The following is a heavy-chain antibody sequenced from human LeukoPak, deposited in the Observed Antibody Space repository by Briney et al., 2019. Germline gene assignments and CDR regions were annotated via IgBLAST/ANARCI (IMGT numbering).Heavy chain of an antibody. D-gene: IGHD3-9*01. J-gene: IGHJ4*02. V-gene: IGHV4-61*02. Sequence: PSETLSLTCTVSGGSISSGSYYWSWIRQPAGKGLEWIGRIYTSGSTNYNPSLKSRVTISVDTSKNQFSLKLSSVTAADTAVYYCARANYDILTGYYRPSYYFDYWGQGTLVTVSS. CDR3: ARANYDILTGYYRPSYYFDY. CDR2: IYTSGST. CDR1: GGSISSGSYY.